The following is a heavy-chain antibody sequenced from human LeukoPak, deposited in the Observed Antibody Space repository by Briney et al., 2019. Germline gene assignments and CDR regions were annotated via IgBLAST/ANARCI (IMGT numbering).Heavy chain of an antibody. CDR2: ISYDGSNK. CDR3: AKALFGESDAFDI. D-gene: IGHD3-10*01. J-gene: IGHJ3*02. CDR1: GFTFSSYG. V-gene: IGHV3-30*18. Sequence: PGGSLRLSCAASGFTFSSYGMHWVRQAPGKGLEWVAVISYDGSNKYYADSVKGRFTISRDNSKNTLHLQMNSLRAEDTAVYYCAKALFGESDAFDIWGQGTMVTVSS.